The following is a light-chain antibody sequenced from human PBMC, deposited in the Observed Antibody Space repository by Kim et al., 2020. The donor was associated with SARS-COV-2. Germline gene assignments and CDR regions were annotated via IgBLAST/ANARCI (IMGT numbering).Light chain of an antibody. CDR3: QQNDAFPIT. J-gene: IGKJ5*01. CDR1: QIIRKC. CDR2: DVS. V-gene: IGKV1-33*01. Sequence: ASVGDRVTITGQTSQIIRKCLIWYQQRPGKAPQRLIYDVSNLQTGVPSSFSGSGYGTEFTLTISSLQPEDFATYYCQQNDAFPITFGQGTRLEIK.